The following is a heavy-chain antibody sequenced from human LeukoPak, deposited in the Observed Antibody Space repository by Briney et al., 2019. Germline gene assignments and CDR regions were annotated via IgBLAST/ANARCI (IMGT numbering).Heavy chain of an antibody. Sequence: ASVKVSCKASGYTFTGYYMHWVRQAPGQGLEWMGWINPNSGDTHCAQKFQGRVTMTRDTSISTAYMELSRLRSDDTAVYYCASTKSYYYYYMDVWGKGTTVTVSS. J-gene: IGHJ6*03. CDR1: GYTFTGYY. CDR2: INPNSGDT. CDR3: ASTKSYYYYYMDV. V-gene: IGHV1-2*02. D-gene: IGHD2-8*01.